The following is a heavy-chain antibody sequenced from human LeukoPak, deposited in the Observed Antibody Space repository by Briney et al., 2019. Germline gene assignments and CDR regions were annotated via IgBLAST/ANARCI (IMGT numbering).Heavy chain of an antibody. CDR2: ISSNGGST. Sequence: PGGSLRLSCAVSGFPFSTFWMSWVRQAPGKGLEYVSAISSNGGSTYYANSVKGRFTISRDNSKNTLYLQMNSLRAEDTAVYYCARGGITMIRGAAGWFDPWGQGTLVTVSS. J-gene: IGHJ5*02. V-gene: IGHV3-64*01. CDR3: ARGGITMIRGAAGWFDP. CDR1: GFPFSTFW. D-gene: IGHD3-10*01.